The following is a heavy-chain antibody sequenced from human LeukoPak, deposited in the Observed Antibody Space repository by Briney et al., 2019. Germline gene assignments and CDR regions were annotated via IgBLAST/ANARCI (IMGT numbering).Heavy chain of an antibody. CDR3: VRDLLGSGSTTAYLYH. Sequence: GGSLRLPCAASGFTFSDYSMNWVRQAPGQGLEWVSSISRRSRHVYYAGSVKGRFTISRDDARNSLYLQMNSLRAEDMAVYFCVRDLLGSGSTTAYLYHWGQGTLVTVSS. V-gene: IGHV3-21*01. J-gene: IGHJ1*01. CDR2: ISRRSRHV. D-gene: IGHD3-10*01. CDR1: GFTFSDYS.